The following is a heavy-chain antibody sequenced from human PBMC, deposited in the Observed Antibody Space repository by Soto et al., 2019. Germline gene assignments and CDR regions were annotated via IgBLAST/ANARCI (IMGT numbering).Heavy chain of an antibody. V-gene: IGHV4-31*03. CDR2: IYNSGST. Sequence: SETLSLTCTVSGGSISSGYYYWSWVRQHPGKGLEWIGYIYNSGSTYYNPSLKSRVTISVDSSKNQFSLKLSSVTAADTAVYYCARDLGHYYDSPGHFDNWGQGTLVTVSS. J-gene: IGHJ4*02. CDR1: GGSISSGYYY. CDR3: ARDLGHYYDSPGHFDN. D-gene: IGHD3-22*01.